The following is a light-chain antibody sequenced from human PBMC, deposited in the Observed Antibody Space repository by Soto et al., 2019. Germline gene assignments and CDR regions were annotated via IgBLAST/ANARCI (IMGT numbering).Light chain of an antibody. CDR2: AAS. Sequence: DIQMTQSPSSLSASVGDRVTITCRASQGIRNDVGWYQQKPGKAPKRLIYAASSLQSGVPSRFSGSGSGTEFTLTISSPQPEDFATYYCLQHNSYPYTFGNETKLDIK. J-gene: IGKJ2*01. CDR1: QGIRND. CDR3: LQHNSYPYT. V-gene: IGKV1-17*01.